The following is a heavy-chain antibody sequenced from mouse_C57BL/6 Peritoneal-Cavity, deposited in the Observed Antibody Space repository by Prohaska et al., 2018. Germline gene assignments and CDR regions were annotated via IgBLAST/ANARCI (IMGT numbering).Heavy chain of an antibody. CDR1: GYTFPRYP. D-gene: IGHD1-1*01. CDR2: INPISGYT. J-gene: IGHJ2*01. CDR3: ARSDITTVVADY. V-gene: IGHV1-4*01. Sequence: ISCKASGYTFPRYPMHWVKQSPVQGLEWIGYINPISGYTKYNQKFKDKATLTADKSSSTAYMQLSSLTSEDSAVYYCARSDITTVVADYWGQGTTLTVSS.